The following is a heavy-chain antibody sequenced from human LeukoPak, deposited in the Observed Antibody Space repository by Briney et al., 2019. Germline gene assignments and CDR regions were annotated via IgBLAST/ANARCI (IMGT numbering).Heavy chain of an antibody. D-gene: IGHD6-13*01. CDR2: ISYDGSNK. J-gene: IGHJ3*02. CDR3: ARDPWGYSSSWANDAFDI. V-gene: IGHV3-30*04. Sequence: GGSLRLSCAASGFTFSSYAMHWVRQAPGKGLEWVAVISYDGSNKYYADSVKGRFTISRDNSKNTLYPQMNSLRAEDAAVYYCARDPWGYSSSWANDAFDIWGQGTMVTVSS. CDR1: GFTFSSYA.